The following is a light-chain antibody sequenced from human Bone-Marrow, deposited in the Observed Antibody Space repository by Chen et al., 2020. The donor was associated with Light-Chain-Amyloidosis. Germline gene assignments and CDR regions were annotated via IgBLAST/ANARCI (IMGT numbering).Light chain of an antibody. Sequence: QSALTQPRSVSGSPGQSITISCTGTTTDVGLHNYVSWYQQFPGKVPKLIIYDVLKRPPGVPHRFSGSESGKTASLTISSLQAEEEADYYCSSLADTSTAGFGGGTRLTVL. CDR1: TTDVGLHNY. J-gene: IGLJ2*01. CDR2: DVL. V-gene: IGLV2-11*01. CDR3: SSLADTSTAG.